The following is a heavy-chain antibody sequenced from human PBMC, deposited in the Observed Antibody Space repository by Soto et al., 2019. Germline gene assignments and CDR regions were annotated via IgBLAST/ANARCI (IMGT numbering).Heavy chain of an antibody. V-gene: IGHV4-39*01. CDR2: THYSGTT. CDR1: GASSSSSSFY. J-gene: IGHJ6*01. Sequence: SETLSLTCSVSGASSSSSSFYWGWIRQPPGKGLEWIGHTHYSGTTYYNPSLKSRVTMSVDTSKNGFSLKLSSVTAADTAVYYCARHVRLSPQSRGYYRYAMDVWGQGTTVTVSS. D-gene: IGHD2-21*01. CDR3: ARHVRLSPQSRGYYRYAMDV.